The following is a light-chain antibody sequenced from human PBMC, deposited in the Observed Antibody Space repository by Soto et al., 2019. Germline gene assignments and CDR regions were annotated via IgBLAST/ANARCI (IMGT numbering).Light chain of an antibody. CDR3: HQSQSWPRT. V-gene: IGKV3-11*01. J-gene: IGKJ1*01. CDR2: QTS. CDR1: QYINTR. Sequence: EIVLTQSPATLSLFRGDRVTLSCRASQYINTRLAWYQHSPGQAPRLLIYQTSIRAAGIPARFSASGSGTDFTLTISDVQPEDFALYYCHQSQSWPRTFGQGTKVDI.